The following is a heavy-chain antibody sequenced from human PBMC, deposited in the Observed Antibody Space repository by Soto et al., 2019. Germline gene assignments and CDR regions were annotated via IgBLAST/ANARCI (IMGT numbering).Heavy chain of an antibody. J-gene: IGHJ4*02. CDR3: ARGGYDTPFDY. Sequence: PSETLCLTCAVYGGSFSGYYWSWIRQPPGKGLEWIGEINHSGSTNYNPSLKSRVTISVDTSKNQFSLKLSSVTAADTAVYYCARGGYDTPFDYWGQGTLVTVSS. CDR2: INHSGST. D-gene: IGHD5-12*01. CDR1: GGSFSGYY. V-gene: IGHV4-34*01.